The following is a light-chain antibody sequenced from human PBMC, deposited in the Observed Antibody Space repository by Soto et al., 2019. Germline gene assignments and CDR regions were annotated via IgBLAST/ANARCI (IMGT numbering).Light chain of an antibody. V-gene: IGKV3-15*01. Sequence: EIVMTQSPATLSVSPGERATLSCRASQSVGNNLAWYQQQPGQAPRLLIHGASTRATGVPGRFSGSGSGTEFTLTIASLQSEDFAVYYCQQYHDWPPLTFGGGTNVEIK. CDR2: GAS. J-gene: IGKJ4*01. CDR3: QQYHDWPPLT. CDR1: QSVGNN.